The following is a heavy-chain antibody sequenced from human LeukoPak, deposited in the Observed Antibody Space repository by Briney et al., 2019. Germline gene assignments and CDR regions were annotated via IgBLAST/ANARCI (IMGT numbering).Heavy chain of an antibody. V-gene: IGHV1-2*02. CDR3: ARVRAGLITMDAFDI. D-gene: IGHD3-10*01. CDR2: INPNSGGT. Sequence: QXLEWMGWINPNSGGTNYAQKFQGRVTITRDTSISTAYMELSRLRSDDTAVYYCARVRAGLITMDAFDIWGQGTMVTVSS. J-gene: IGHJ3*02.